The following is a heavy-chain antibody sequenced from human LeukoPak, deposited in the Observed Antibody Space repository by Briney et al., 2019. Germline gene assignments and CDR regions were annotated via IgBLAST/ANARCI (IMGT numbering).Heavy chain of an antibody. Sequence: PSETLSLTCTVSGGSINFYYWSWIRQPPGKGLEWIGYIYYRGSTNYNPSLKSRVTLSVDTSKNQFSLKLSSVTAADTAVYYCARHGPGSGWLRPDYWGQGTLVTVSS. CDR2: IYYRGST. D-gene: IGHD6-19*01. V-gene: IGHV4-59*08. CDR3: ARHGPGSGWLRPDY. CDR1: GGSINFYY. J-gene: IGHJ4*02.